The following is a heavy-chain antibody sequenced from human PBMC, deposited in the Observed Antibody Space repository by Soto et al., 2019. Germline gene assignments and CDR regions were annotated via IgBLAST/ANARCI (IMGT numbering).Heavy chain of an antibody. V-gene: IGHV4-4*07. J-gene: IGHJ6*02. CDR1: GDFISSYS. D-gene: IGHD3-10*01. CDR3: AVLGDFQSSHHAMDV. Sequence: SETLSLTCTVSGDFISSYSWTWIRRPAGKGLEWIGRIYASGSTNYNPSLKSRVTISVDTSKKQFSLNLSSVTAADTAVYYCAVLGDFQSSHHAMDVWGQGTTVTVSS. CDR2: IYASGST.